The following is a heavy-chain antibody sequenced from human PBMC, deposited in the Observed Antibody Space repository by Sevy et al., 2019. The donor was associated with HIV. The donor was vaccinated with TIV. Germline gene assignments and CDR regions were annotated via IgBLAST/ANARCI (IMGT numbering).Heavy chain of an antibody. J-gene: IGHJ3*02. CDR2: ISSSSSYI. D-gene: IGHD3-22*01. V-gene: IGHV3-21*01. Sequence: GRSLRLSCAASGFTFSSYSMNWVRQAPGKGLEWVSSISSSSSYIYYADSVKGRFTISRDNSKNSLYLQMNSLRAEDTAVYYCARDRVPSYYYDSSGYRLAAFDIWGHGTMGTVSS. CDR1: GFTFSSYS. CDR3: ARDRVPSYYYDSSGYRLAAFDI.